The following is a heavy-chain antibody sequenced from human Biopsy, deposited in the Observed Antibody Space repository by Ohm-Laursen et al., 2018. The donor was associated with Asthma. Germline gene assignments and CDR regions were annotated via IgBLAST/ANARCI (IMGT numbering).Heavy chain of an antibody. V-gene: IGHV4-34*01. Sequence: GTLSLTCDVYPGSFSGFFWTWIRQSPGKGLEWIGETNERGVTNNNPSLKSRVIISIDTYWNRVSLKLTSVAAADTAVYYCARGPELDVWGQGTTVTVSS. CDR1: PGSFSGFF. CDR2: TNERGVT. J-gene: IGHJ6*02. CDR3: ARGPELDV.